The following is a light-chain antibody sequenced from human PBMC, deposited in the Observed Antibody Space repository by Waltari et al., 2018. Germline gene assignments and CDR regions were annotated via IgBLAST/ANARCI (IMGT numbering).Light chain of an antibody. CDR1: QSITNF. CDR3: QQSYNTPLT. CDR2: AAS. V-gene: IGKV1-39*01. Sequence: DIQMTQSPSSLSASVGDRVTITCRASQSITNFLNWYQQRPGKAPKLLIYAASILQSGVPSKFSGIGSGTDFTLTISSLQPEDFATYYCQQSYNTPLTFGGGTKVEIK. J-gene: IGKJ4*01.